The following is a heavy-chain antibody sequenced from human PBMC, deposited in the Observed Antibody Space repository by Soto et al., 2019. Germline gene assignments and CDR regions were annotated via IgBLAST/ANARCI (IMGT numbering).Heavy chain of an antibody. J-gene: IGHJ4*02. Sequence: GGSRRLSCAASGGTFSRYGMSGGRQAPGKGLEWVSGISGSGGSTYYADSVKGRFTISRDNTKNSLYLQLNSLRAEDTAVYYCARGTTPYCGGDCTPAFFDYWGQGTLVTVSS. D-gene: IGHD2-21*02. CDR3: ARGTTPYCGGDCTPAFFDY. CDR2: ISGSGGST. CDR1: GGTFSRYG. V-gene: IGHV3-23*01.